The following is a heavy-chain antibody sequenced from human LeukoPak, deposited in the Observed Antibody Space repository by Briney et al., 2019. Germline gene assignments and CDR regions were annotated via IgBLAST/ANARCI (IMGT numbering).Heavy chain of an antibody. D-gene: IGHD4-17*01. V-gene: IGHV7-4-1*02. CDR2: INTNTGNP. CDR3: ASQGNGDYPYYFDY. J-gene: IGHJ4*02. CDR1: GYTFTSYA. Sequence: ASVKVSCKASGYTFTSYAMNWVRQAPGQGLEWMGWINTNTGNPTYAQGFTGRFVFSLDTSVSTAYLQISSLKAEDTAVYYCASQGNGDYPYYFDYWGQGTLVTVSS.